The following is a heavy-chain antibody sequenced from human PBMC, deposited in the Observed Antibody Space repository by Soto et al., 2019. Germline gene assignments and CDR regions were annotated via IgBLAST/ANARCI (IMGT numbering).Heavy chain of an antibody. CDR1: GGSISSYY. V-gene: IGHV4-4*07. Sequence: KPSETLSLTCTVSGGSISSYYWSWIRQPAGKGLEWIGRIYTSGSTNYNPSLKSRVTMSVDTSKNQFSLKLSSVTAADTAVYYCARDRNYYDSSGYSLYYFDYWGQGTLVTVSS. CDR2: IYTSGST. J-gene: IGHJ4*02. CDR3: ARDRNYYDSSGYSLYYFDY. D-gene: IGHD3-22*01.